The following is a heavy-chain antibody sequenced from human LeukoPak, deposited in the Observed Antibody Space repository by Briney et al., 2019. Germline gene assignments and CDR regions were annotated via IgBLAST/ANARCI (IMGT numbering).Heavy chain of an antibody. D-gene: IGHD5-18*01. CDR1: GGSISSYY. Sequence: SETLSLTCTVSGGSISSYYWNWIRQPAGKGLEWIGRIYTSGSTNYNPSLKSRVTMSVDSSKNQFSLKLTSVTASDTAMYYCVRAEINTADFDYWGQGTLVTVSS. J-gene: IGHJ4*02. V-gene: IGHV4-4*07. CDR2: IYTSGST. CDR3: VRAEINTADFDY.